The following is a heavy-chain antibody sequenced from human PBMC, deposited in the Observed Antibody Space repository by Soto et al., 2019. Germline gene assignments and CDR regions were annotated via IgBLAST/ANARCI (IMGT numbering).Heavy chain of an antibody. V-gene: IGHV4-34*01. J-gene: IGHJ5*02. CDR2: INHSGST. D-gene: IGHD2-2*02. CDR3: ARDIVVVPAAIRGGFDP. CDR1: GGSFSGYY. Sequence: SETLSLTCAVYGGSFSGYYWSWIRQPPGKGLEWIGEINHSGSTNYNPSLKSRVTISVDTSKNQFSLKLSSVTAADTAVYYCARDIVVVPAAIRGGFDPRGQGTLVTVSS.